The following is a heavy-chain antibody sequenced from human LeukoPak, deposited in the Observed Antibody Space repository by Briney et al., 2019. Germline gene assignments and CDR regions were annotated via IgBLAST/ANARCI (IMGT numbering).Heavy chain of an antibody. CDR1: GFTFSSYA. Sequence: GGSLRLSCAASGFTFSSYAMSWVRRAPGKGLEWVSGISDRGGNTYYAGSVKGRFTISRDNSKKTLYLQMNSLRAEDTAVYYCAKDTAMEYYFDYWGQGTLVTVSS. CDR3: AKDTAMEYYFDY. J-gene: IGHJ4*02. CDR2: ISDRGGNT. V-gene: IGHV3-23*01. D-gene: IGHD5-18*01.